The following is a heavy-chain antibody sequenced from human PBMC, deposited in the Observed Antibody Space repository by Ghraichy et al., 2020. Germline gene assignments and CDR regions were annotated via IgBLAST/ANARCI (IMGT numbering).Heavy chain of an antibody. J-gene: IGHJ4*02. CDR3: ARGIVGAYY. D-gene: IGHD1-26*01. CDR2: ITYSGNI. V-gene: IGHV4-34*01. Sequence: SETLSLTCAVYDWSFRDYYWTWIRQTPGKGLEWIGEITYSGNINYNPSPKSRVTMSVDTSKKQFSLILRSVTAADTAVYYCARGIVGAYYWGQGTQVTVSS. CDR1: DWSFRDYY.